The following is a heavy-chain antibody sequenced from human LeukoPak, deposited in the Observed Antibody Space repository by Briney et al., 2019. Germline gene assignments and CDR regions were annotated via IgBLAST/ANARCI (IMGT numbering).Heavy chain of an antibody. CDR2: ISSSSSYI. D-gene: IGHD2-2*01. J-gene: IGHJ6*03. CDR1: GFTFSSYS. V-gene: IGHV3-21*01. CDR3: ARVRYQLPSMDV. Sequence: KSGGSLRLSCAASGFTFSSYSMNWVRQAPGKGLEWVSSISSSSSYIYYADSVKGRFTISRDNAKNSLYLQMNSLRAEDTAVYYCARVRYQLPSMDVWGKGTTVTVSS.